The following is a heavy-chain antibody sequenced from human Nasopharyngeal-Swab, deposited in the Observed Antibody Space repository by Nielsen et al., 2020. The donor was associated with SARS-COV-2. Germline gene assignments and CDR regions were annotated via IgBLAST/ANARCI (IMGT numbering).Heavy chain of an antibody. V-gene: IGHV4-34*01. Sequence: GSLRLSCAVYGGSFSGYYWSWIRQPPGKGLEWIGEINHSGSTNYNPSLKSRVTISVDTSKNQFSLKLSSVTAADTAVYYCARLQIYGFGELSYYYGMDVWGQGTTVTVSS. CDR3: ARLQIYGFGELSYYYGMDV. J-gene: IGHJ6*02. D-gene: IGHD3-10*01. CDR1: GGSFSGYY. CDR2: INHSGST.